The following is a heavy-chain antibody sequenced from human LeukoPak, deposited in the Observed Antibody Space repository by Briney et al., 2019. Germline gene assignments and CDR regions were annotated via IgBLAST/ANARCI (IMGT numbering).Heavy chain of an antibody. Sequence: PSETLPLTCTVSGGSISSGGYYWSWIRQHPGKGLEWIGYIYYSGSTYYNPSLKSRVTISVDTSKNQFSLKLSSVTAADTAVYYCARAPSSSPTNYFDYWGQGTLVTVSS. CDR2: IYYSGST. CDR3: ARAPSSSPTNYFDY. CDR1: GGSISSGGYY. V-gene: IGHV4-31*03. J-gene: IGHJ4*02. D-gene: IGHD6-6*01.